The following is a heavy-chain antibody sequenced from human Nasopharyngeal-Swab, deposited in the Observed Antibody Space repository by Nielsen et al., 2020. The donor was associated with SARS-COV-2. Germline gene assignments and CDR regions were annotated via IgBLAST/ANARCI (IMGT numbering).Heavy chain of an antibody. J-gene: IGHJ3*02. CDR2: ISAYNGNT. D-gene: IGHD3-22*01. V-gene: IGHV1-18*01. Sequence: ASVKVSCKASGYTFTSYGISWVRQAPGQGLEWMGWISAYNGNTNYAQKLQGRVTMTTDTSTCTAYMELRSLGSDDTAVYYCARDGGYDSSGIDAFDIWGQGTMVTVSS. CDR1: GYTFTSYG. CDR3: ARDGGYDSSGIDAFDI.